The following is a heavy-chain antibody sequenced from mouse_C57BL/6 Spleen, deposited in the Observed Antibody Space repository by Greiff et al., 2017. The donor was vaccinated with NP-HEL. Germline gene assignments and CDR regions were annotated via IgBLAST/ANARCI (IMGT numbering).Heavy chain of an antibody. CDR3: VKMREHDGDYYAMDY. CDR1: GFSLTSYG. J-gene: IGHJ4*01. D-gene: IGHD2-12*01. CDR2: IWRGGST. Sequence: QVQLKESGPGLVQPSQSLSITCTVSGFSLTSYGVHWVRQSPGKGLEWLGVIWRGGSTDYNAAFMSRMSITKDNSKSQVFFKINSLQADDTAIYYCVKMREHDGDYYAMDYWGQGTSVTVSS. V-gene: IGHV2-5*01.